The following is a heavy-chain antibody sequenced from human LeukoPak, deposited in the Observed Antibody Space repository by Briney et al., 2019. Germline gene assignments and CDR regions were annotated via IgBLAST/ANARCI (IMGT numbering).Heavy chain of an antibody. V-gene: IGHV4-59*11. Sequence: PSETLSLTCTVSGDSISSHYWSWIRQPPGKGLEWIGYIYYSGSTNYNPSLKSRVTISVDTSKNQFSLKLSSVTAADTAVYYCARGPYGELGHWGQGTLVTVSS. CDR1: GDSISSHY. CDR2: IYYSGST. J-gene: IGHJ4*02. CDR3: ARGPYGELGH. D-gene: IGHD4-17*01.